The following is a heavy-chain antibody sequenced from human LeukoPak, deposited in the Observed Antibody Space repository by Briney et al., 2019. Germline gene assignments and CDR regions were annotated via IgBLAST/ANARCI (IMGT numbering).Heavy chain of an antibody. V-gene: IGHV4-39*01. CDR3: ARHGGPGSSRANWFDP. J-gene: IGHJ5*02. D-gene: IGHD6-13*01. CDR1: GGPISSSSYY. CDR2: IYYSGST. Sequence: SETLSLTCTVSGGPISSSSYYWGWIRQPPGKGLEWIGSIYYSGSTYYNPSLKSRVTISVDTSKNQFSLKLSSVTAADTAVYYCARHGGPGSSRANWFDPWGQGTLVTVSS.